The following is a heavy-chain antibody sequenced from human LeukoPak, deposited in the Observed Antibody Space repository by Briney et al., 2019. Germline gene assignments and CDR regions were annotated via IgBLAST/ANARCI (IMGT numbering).Heavy chain of an antibody. CDR1: GGSISSSSYY. CDR2: IYYSGST. D-gene: IGHD2-2*01. V-gene: IGHV4-39*01. CDR3: ATSPRYCSSTSCYAPFDY. J-gene: IGHJ4*02. Sequence: SETLSLTCTVSGGSISSSSYYWGWIRQPPGKGLEWIGSIYYSGSTYYNPSLKSRVTISVDTSKNQFSLKLSSVTAADTAVYYCATSPRYCSSTSCYAPFDYWGQGTLVTVSS.